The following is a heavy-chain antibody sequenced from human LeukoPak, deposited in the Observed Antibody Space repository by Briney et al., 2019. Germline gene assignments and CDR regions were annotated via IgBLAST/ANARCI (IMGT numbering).Heavy chain of an antibody. CDR1: GGTFSSYA. CDR2: IIPILGIA. CDR3: ARVPYYYDSSGYYLSYFDY. D-gene: IGHD3-22*01. J-gene: IGHJ4*02. V-gene: IGHV1-69*04. Sequence: GASVKVSCKASGGTFSSYAISWVRQAPGQGLEWMGRIIPILGIANYAQKFQGRVTITADKSTSTAYMELSSLRSEDTAVYYCARVPYYYDSSGYYLSYFDYWGQGTLVTVSS.